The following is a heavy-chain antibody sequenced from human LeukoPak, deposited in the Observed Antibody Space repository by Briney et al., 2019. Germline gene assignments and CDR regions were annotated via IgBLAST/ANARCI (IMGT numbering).Heavy chain of an antibody. Sequence: PSETLSLTCTVSGYSISRGYYWGWIRQPPGKGLEWIGYIYYSGSTNYNPSLKSRVTISLDTSKNQFSLKLSSVTAADTAVYYCARDRYYDSSGYYTAVYYYYYMDVWGKGTTVTISS. CDR1: GYSISRGYY. D-gene: IGHD3-22*01. CDR2: IYYSGST. CDR3: ARDRYYDSSGYYTAVYYYYYMDV. V-gene: IGHV4-38-2*02. J-gene: IGHJ6*03.